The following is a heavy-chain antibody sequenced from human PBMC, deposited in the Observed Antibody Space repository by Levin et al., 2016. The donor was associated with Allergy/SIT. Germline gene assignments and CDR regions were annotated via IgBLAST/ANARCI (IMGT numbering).Heavy chain of an antibody. CDR1: GFTFSSYG. CDR2: IWYDGSNK. V-gene: IGHV3-33*01. Sequence: GGSLRLSCAASGFTFSSYGMHWVRQAPGKGLEWVAVIWYDGSNKYYADSVKGRFTISRDNSKNTLYLQMNSLRAEDTAVYYCARDRPMEYSSSSGWFDPWGQGTLVTVSS. J-gene: IGHJ5*02. CDR3: ARDRPMEYSSSSGWFDP. D-gene: IGHD6-6*01.